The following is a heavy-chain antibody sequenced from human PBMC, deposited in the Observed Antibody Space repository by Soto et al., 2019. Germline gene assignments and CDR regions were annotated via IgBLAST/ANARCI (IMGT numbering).Heavy chain of an antibody. CDR2: IIPIFGTA. CDR1: GDTFSSYA. Sequence: SVKVSCKASGDTFSSYAISWVRQAPGQGLEWMGGIIPIFGTANYAQKYQGRVTITADESTSTAYMELSSLRSEDTAVYYCARDSPKGGSEGAFDIWGQGTMVTVSS. D-gene: IGHD5-12*01. J-gene: IGHJ3*02. CDR3: ARDSPKGGSEGAFDI. V-gene: IGHV1-69*13.